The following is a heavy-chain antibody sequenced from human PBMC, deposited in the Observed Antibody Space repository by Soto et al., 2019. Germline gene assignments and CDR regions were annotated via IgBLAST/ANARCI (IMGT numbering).Heavy chain of an antibody. CDR1: GFTFDDYA. Sequence: EVQLVESGGGLVQPGRSLRLSCAASGFTFDDYAMHWVRQAPGKGLEWVSGISWNSGSIGYADSVKGRFTISRDNAKNSLYLQMNSLRAEDTALYYCTTVFSRWLLYAPRYWGQGTLVTVSS. D-gene: IGHD5-12*01. V-gene: IGHV3-9*01. J-gene: IGHJ4*02. CDR3: TTVFSRWLLYAPRY. CDR2: ISWNSGSI.